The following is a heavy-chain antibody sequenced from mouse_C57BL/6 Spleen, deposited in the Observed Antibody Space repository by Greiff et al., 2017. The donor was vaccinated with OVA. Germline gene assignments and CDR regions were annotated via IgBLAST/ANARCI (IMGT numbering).Heavy chain of an antibody. J-gene: IGHJ1*03. CDR2: ISGGGGNT. D-gene: IGHD1-1*01. V-gene: IGHV5-9*01. CDR3: ARDYYGSSPDWYFDV. Sequence: EVKLMESGGGLVKPGGSLKLSCAASGFTFSSYTMSWVRQTPEKRLEWVATISGGGGNTYYPDSAKGRFTISRDNAKNTLYLQMSSLRSEDTALYYCARDYYGSSPDWYFDVWGTGTTVTVSS. CDR1: GFTFSSYT.